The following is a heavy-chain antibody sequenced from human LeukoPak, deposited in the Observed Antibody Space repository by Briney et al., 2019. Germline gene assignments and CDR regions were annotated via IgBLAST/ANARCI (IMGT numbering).Heavy chain of an antibody. CDR1: GFTFSDYE. CDR2: ISVSGTTI. Sequence: GGSLRLSCAASGFTFSDYEMNWVRQAPGKGLEWLSHISVSGTTIHYADSVKGRFTISRDNAKNSVYLQMTSLRAEDTALYYCAKDATAVPGTLYMDVWGKGTTVTISS. D-gene: IGHD2-2*01. V-gene: IGHV3-48*03. J-gene: IGHJ6*03. CDR3: AKDATAVPGTLYMDV.